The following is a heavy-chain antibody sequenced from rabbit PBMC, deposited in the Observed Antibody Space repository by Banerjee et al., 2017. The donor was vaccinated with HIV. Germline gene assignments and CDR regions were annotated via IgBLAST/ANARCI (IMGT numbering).Heavy chain of an antibody. CDR1: GFSLSNNYV. CDR3: ARTYVGVNGYYYAINL. CDR2: IYTGSSTT. D-gene: IGHD6-1*01. V-gene: IGHV1S45*01. Sequence: QEQLEESGGDLVKPGASLTLTCKASGFSLSNNYVMRWVRQAPGKGLEWIGTIYTGSSTTYYANWAKGRFTISKTSSTTVTLQMTSLTAADTATYFCARTYVGVNGYYYAINLWGPGTLVTVS. J-gene: IGHJ4*01.